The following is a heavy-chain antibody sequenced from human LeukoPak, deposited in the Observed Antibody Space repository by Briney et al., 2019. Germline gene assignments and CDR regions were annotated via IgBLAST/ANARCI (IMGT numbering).Heavy chain of an antibody. V-gene: IGHV3-74*01. CDR3: ARLVVPAAPDY. J-gene: IGHJ4*02. Sequence: GGYLRLSCAASGFTFSSYWMHWVRQAPGKGLVWVSRINSDGSSTSYADSVKGRFTISRDNAKNTLYLQTNSLRAEDTAVYYCARLVVPAAPDYWGQGTLVTVSS. CDR1: GFTFSSYW. CDR2: INSDGSST. D-gene: IGHD2-2*01.